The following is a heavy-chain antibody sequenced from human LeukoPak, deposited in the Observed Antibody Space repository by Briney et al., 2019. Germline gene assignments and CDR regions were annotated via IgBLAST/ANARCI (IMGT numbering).Heavy chain of an antibody. J-gene: IGHJ4*02. CDR1: GGSISNYY. D-gene: IGHD3-10*01. Sequence: SETLSLTCTVSGGSISNYYWNCIRQPPGKGLEWIGYIYYSGSTNYNPSLKSRVTISVDTSKNQFSLKLSSVTAADTAVYYCAREDCGSGSYYGCYFDYWGQGTLVTVSS. CDR2: IYYSGST. V-gene: IGHV4-59*01. CDR3: AREDCGSGSYYGCYFDY.